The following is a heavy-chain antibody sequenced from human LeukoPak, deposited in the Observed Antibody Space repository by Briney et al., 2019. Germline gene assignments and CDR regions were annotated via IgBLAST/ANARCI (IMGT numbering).Heavy chain of an antibody. D-gene: IGHD3-22*01. J-gene: IGHJ4*02. CDR2: INHSGST. V-gene: IGHV4-39*07. Sequence: SETLSLTCTVSGGSISSGGYYWSWIRQPPGKGLEWIGEINHSGSTNYNPSLKSRVTISADTSQNQFSLKLSSVTAADTAVYYCARGARPLHYYDSSGYYWGTERHYYFDYWGQGTLVTVSS. CDR1: GGSISSGGYY. CDR3: ARGARPLHYYDSSGYYWGTERHYYFDY.